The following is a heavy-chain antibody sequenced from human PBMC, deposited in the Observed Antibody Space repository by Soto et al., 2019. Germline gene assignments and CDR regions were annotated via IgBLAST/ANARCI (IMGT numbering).Heavy chain of an antibody. V-gene: IGHV2-5*02. Sequence: QITLKESGPTLVKPTQTLTLTCTFSGFSLSTSGVGVGWIRQPPGKALEWLALIYWDDDKRYSPSLKSRLTITKDTSKNQVVLTMTNMDPVDTATYYCAHSKFKRSGGIKTRWFDPWGQGTLVTVSS. CDR1: GFSLSTSGVG. J-gene: IGHJ5*02. CDR2: IYWDDDK. D-gene: IGHD2-15*01. CDR3: AHSKFKRSGGIKTRWFDP.